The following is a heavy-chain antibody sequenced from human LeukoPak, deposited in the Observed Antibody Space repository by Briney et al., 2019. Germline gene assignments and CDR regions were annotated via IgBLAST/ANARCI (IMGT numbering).Heavy chain of an antibody. J-gene: IGHJ4*02. D-gene: IGHD1-1*01. Sequence: SETLSLTCTVSGGSISSYYWSWIRQPPGKGLEWIGYIYYSGSTNYNPSLKSRVTISVDTSKNQFSLRLSSVTAADTAVYYCASVMTGSIFDYWGQGTLVTVSS. V-gene: IGHV4-59*08. CDR2: IYYSGST. CDR3: ASVMTGSIFDY. CDR1: GGSISSYY.